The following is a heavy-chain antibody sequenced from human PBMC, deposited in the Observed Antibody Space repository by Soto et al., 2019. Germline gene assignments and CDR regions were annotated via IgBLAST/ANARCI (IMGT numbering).Heavy chain of an antibody. CDR1: GGSIGSYH. V-gene: IGHV4-59*01. CDR2: VYYTGTT. Sequence: SETLSLTCTVSGGSIGSYHWSWVRQPPGKGLEWIASVYYTGTTNYNPSLGSRVTISIDAPENQISLKPTSVTAADTAFYYCARDTVLTGMFDLWGQRTLVTVSS. D-gene: IGHD4-17*01. J-gene: IGHJ5*02. CDR3: ARDTVLTGMFDL.